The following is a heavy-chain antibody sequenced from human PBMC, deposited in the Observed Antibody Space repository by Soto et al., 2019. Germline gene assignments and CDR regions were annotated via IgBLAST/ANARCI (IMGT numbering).Heavy chain of an antibody. Sequence: PSETLSLTCTVSGGSISGGVHSWSWIREPRGKGLEGIGHIFDSGSTYYNPSLKSRLTISVDTSKNQFSLRLSSVTAADTAVYYCAREIMPLTNDWYFDRWGRGTPVTVSS. V-gene: IGHV4-30-4*01. CDR2: IFDSGST. CDR3: AREIMPLTNDWYFDR. D-gene: IGHD2-8*01. CDR1: GGSISGGVHS. J-gene: IGHJ2*01.